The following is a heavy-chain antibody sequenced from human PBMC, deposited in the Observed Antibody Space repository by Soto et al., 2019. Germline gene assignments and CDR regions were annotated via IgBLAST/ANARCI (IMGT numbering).Heavy chain of an antibody. CDR1: GGTFSSYA. J-gene: IGHJ2*01. D-gene: IGHD1-26*01. CDR3: ARNGGSYLVYRYFDL. Sequence: QVQLVQSGAEVKKPGSSVKVSCKASGGTFSSYALSWVRQAPGQGLEWMGGIIPIFGTANYAQKLQGRVTITADESTSTAYMELSSLRSEDTAVYYCARNGGSYLVYRYFDLWGRGTLVTVSS. CDR2: IIPIFGTA. V-gene: IGHV1-69*01.